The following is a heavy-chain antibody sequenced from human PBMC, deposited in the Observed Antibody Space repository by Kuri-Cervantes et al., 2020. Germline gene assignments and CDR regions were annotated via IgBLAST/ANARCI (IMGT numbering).Heavy chain of an antibody. Sequence: VSLRLSCAVSGYSISSGYYWGWIRQPPGKGLEWIGSIYHSGSTYYNPSLKSRVTISVDTSKNQFSLKLSSVTAADTAVYYCATQYNEGYSYGSYYYYYYYMDVWGKGTTVTVSS. D-gene: IGHD5-18*01. V-gene: IGHV4-38-2*01. J-gene: IGHJ6*03. CDR3: ATQYNEGYSYGSYYYYYYYMDV. CDR1: GYSISSGYY. CDR2: IYHSGST.